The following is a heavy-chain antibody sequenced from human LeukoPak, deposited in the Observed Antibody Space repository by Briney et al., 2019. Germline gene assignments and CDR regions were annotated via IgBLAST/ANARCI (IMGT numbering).Heavy chain of an antibody. J-gene: IGHJ4*02. CDR1: RGSITPHY. CDR3: ARIYSSTWYYFDY. Sequence: SETLSLTCTVSRGSITPHYWSWIRQPAGKGLDWIGRISPTGSTNYNPSLNSRVTISVDTSKNQFSLRLSSVTAADTAVYYCARIYSSTWYYFDYWGQGTLVTVSS. V-gene: IGHV4-4*07. D-gene: IGHD6-13*01. CDR2: ISPTGST.